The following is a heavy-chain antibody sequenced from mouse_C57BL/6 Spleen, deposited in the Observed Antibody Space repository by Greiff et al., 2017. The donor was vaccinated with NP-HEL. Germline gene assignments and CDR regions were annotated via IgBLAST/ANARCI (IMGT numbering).Heavy chain of an antibody. CDR3: ARADYYARSPYMDY. CDR2: INRNYGTT. D-gene: IGHD1-1*01. Sequence: VQLQQSGPGLVKPGASVKISCKASGYSFTDYNMNWVRQSHGKSLEWIGVINRNYGTTSYNQKFKGKATLTVDQSTSTAHMQINRLTSETSAVYYCARADYYARSPYMDYWGQGTSVTVSS. V-gene: IGHV1-39*01. CDR1: GYSFTDYN. J-gene: IGHJ4*01.